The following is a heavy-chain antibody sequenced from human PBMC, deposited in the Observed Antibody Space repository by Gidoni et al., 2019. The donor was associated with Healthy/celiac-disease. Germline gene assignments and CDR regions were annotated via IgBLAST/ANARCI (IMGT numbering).Heavy chain of an antibody. CDR2: IYWDDDK. CDR3: AHSVDEFNWGSPYYFDY. Sequence: QITLKESGPTLVKPTQTLTLTCTFSGFSLSTSGVGVGWIRQPPGKALEWRALIYWDDDKRYSPSLKSRLTITKDTSKNQVVLTMTNMDPVDTATYYCAHSVDEFNWGSPYYFDYWGQGTLVTVSS. J-gene: IGHJ4*02. V-gene: IGHV2-5*02. CDR1: GFSLSTSGVG. D-gene: IGHD7-27*01.